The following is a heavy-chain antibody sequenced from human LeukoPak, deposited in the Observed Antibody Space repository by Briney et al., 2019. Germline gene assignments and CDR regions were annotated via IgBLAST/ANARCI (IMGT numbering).Heavy chain of an antibody. D-gene: IGHD1-1*01. V-gene: IGHV4-34*01. Sequence: SETLSLTCAVYGGSFSGYYWSWIRQPPGKGLEWIGEINHSGSTNYNPSLKSRVTISVDTSKNQFSLKLSSVTAADTAVYYCARGYMWQHWGQGTLVTVSA. CDR1: GGSFSGYY. J-gene: IGHJ1*01. CDR2: INHSGST. CDR3: ARGYMWQH.